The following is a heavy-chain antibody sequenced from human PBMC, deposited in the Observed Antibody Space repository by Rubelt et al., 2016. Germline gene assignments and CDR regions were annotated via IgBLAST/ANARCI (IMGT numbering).Heavy chain of an antibody. CDR1: GFNLGDAS. J-gene: IGHJ4*02. CDR3: VRLINGYLDF. CDR2: IDNSGGRV. Sequence: EVHLVESGGGLVKPGGSLRLSCAASGFNLGDASMNWVRQAPGKGLEWVSSIDNSGGRVFYADSVKGRFTNYMDKARNSLNLQMNSLRAEETAVYHCVRLINGYLDFWGQGTLVSVSS. V-gene: IGHV3-69-1*01. D-gene: IGHD2-8*01.